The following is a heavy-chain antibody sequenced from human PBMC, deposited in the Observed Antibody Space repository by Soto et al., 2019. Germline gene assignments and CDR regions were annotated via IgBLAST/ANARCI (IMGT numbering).Heavy chain of an antibody. CDR3: ARENTPEMTRGWFAP. Sequence: QAQLQVSGPGLVKPAESLSLICNVSGVPITDSYWSWIRQSPGKGLGWIGRVHAGGSFNYNPSLRRRAAISVDTSKSQVSLRLTSVTAADTAVYFCARENTPEMTRGWFAPWGQGTLVTVSS. D-gene: IGHD3-10*01. J-gene: IGHJ5*02. CDR1: GVPITDSY. CDR2: VHAGGSF. V-gene: IGHV4-4*07.